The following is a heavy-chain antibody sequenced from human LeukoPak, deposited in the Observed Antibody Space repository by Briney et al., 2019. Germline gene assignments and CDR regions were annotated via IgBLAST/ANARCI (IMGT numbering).Heavy chain of an antibody. Sequence: GGSLRLSCAASGFTFTIYSMNWVRQAPGKGLEWVSSIGGSGTSIYYADSVKGRFTISRDNAKNSLYLQMNSLRAEDTAVYYCARESGSSGWYEGFDYWGQGTPVTVSS. V-gene: IGHV3-21*01. CDR3: ARESGSSGWYEGFDY. CDR2: IGGSGTSI. J-gene: IGHJ4*02. D-gene: IGHD6-19*01. CDR1: GFTFTIYS.